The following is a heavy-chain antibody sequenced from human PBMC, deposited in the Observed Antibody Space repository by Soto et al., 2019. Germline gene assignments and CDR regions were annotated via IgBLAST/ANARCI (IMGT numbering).Heavy chain of an antibody. CDR3: LNGDYY. J-gene: IGHJ4*02. Sequence: EEQLVESGGGLVQPGGSLRLSCAASGFSFSTHYMNWVRQTPGKGLEWVSSINRDSTVIKYADSVKGRFTISRHNARNSLTLQVDDLRAEDPAVYYCLNGDYYVGLGTLGTVSS. CDR1: GFSFSTHY. D-gene: IGHD3-16*01. V-gene: IGHV3-48*01. CDR2: INRDSTVI.